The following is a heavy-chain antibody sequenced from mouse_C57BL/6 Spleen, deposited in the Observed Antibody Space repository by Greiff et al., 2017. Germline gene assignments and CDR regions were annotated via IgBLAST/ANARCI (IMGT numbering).Heavy chain of an antibody. V-gene: IGHV1-52*01. Sequence: QVQLQQPGAELVRPGSSVKLSCKASGYTFTSYWMHWVKQRPKQGLEWIGNIDPSDSETHYNQKFKDKATLTVDKSSSTAYMQLSSLTSEDSAVYYCARAVTGTFAYWGQGTLVTVSA. CDR2: IDPSDSET. CDR3: ARAVTGTFAY. D-gene: IGHD4-1*01. J-gene: IGHJ3*01. CDR1: GYTFTSYW.